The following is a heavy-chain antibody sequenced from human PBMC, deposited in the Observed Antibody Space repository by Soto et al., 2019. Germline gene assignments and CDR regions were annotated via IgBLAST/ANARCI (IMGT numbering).Heavy chain of an antibody. D-gene: IGHD2-2*01. CDR3: ARGGYCSSTSCHYYYYYGMDV. CDR2: IYPGDSDT. J-gene: IGHJ6*02. Sequence: GESLKISCKGSGYSFTSYWIVCVRQMPVKGLDWMGIIYPGDSDTRYSPSFQGQVTISADKSISTAYLQWSSLKASDTAMYYCARGGYCSSTSCHYYYYYGMDVWGQGTTVTVSS. V-gene: IGHV5-51*01. CDR1: GYSFTSYW.